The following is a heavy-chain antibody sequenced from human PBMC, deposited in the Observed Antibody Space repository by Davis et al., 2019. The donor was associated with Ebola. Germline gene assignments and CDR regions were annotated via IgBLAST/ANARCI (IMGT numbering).Heavy chain of an antibody. J-gene: IGHJ4*02. V-gene: IGHV6-1*01. D-gene: IGHD3-3*01. Sequence: HSQTLSLTCAISGDSVSINSAGWNWIRLSPSRGLEWLGRTYFNSKYYSDYAVSVRGRITINADPSKNQFSLQLNSVTPEDTAVYYCARGWLRGYLDYWGQGTLVTVSS. CDR3: ARGWLRGYLDY. CDR2: TYFNSKYYS. CDR1: GDSVSINSAG.